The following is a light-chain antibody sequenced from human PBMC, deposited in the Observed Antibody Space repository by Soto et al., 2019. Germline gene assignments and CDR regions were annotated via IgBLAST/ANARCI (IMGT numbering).Light chain of an antibody. V-gene: IGLV1-44*01. J-gene: IGLJ1*01. CDR3: AAWDDSLTALV. CDR2: NNN. CDR1: SSNIGGRT. Sequence: QSVLTQPPSASGTPGQRVTISCSGSSSNIGGRTVNWYQQLPGTAPKLLIYNNNQRPSGVPDRFSGSKSGTSASLAITGLQSEDEADYYCAAWDDSLTALVFGVGTKLTVL.